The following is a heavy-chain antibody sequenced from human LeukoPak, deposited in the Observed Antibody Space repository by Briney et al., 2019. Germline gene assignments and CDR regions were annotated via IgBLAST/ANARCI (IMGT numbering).Heavy chain of an antibody. CDR2: ISSSTSSI. CDR3: AREILGGFNPGAY. Sequence: GGSLRLSCAASGFTFNSYYMNWVRQAPGKGLEWVSSISSSTSSIYYADSVKGRFTISRDNAKNSLDLQMNSLRAEDTAVYYCAREILGGFNPGAYWGQGTLVTVSS. CDR1: GFTFNSYY. D-gene: IGHD1-14*01. J-gene: IGHJ4*02. V-gene: IGHV3-21*01.